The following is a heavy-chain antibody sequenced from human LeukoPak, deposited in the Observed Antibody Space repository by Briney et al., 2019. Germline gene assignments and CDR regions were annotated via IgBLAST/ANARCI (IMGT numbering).Heavy chain of an antibody. J-gene: IGHJ4*02. CDR3: ARHVSRGVVPAAIIYFDY. CDR1: GGSISSSSYY. V-gene: IGHV4-39*01. CDR2: IYYSGST. D-gene: IGHD2-2*02. Sequence: SETLSLTCTVSGGSISSSSYYWGWIRQPPWKGLEWIGSIYYSGSTYYNPSLKSRVTISVDTSKNQFSLKLSSVTAADTAVYYCARHVSRGVVPAAIIYFDYWGQGTLVTVSS.